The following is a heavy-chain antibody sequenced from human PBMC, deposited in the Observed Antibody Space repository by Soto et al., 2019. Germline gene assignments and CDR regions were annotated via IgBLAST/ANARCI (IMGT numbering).Heavy chain of an antibody. D-gene: IGHD3-16*01. J-gene: IGHJ6*02. CDR2: SSSSGGYT. CDR3: ARSSGRRHVFTFDYGLDV. CDR1: GFSVGDNY. Sequence: VQLVESGGGLVEPGGSLRLSCAASGFSVGDNYMTWIRQAPGKGLEWLSYSSSSGGYTNYADSVRGRFTISRDNAKNSLYLQMNSLRAGDTAVFFCARSSGRRHVFTFDYGLDVWGQGTTVTVSS. V-gene: IGHV3-11*06.